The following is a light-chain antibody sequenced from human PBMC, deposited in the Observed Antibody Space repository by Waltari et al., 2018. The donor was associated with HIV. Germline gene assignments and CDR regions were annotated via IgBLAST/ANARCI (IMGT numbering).Light chain of an antibody. CDR2: EDN. CDR3: QAWDSSTVV. V-gene: IGLV3-1*01. Sequence: SYEVTQPPSVSLSPGQTSSLTCSGHKLGNNNTAWYQQKPGQSPVLVIYEDNKRRSGTPERFSGSNSGDTATLTISGTQAMDEADYYWQAWDSSTVVFGGGTRLTVL. CDR1: KLGNNN. J-gene: IGLJ2*01.